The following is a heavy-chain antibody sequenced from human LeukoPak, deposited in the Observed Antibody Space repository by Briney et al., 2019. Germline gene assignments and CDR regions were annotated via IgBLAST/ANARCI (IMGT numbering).Heavy chain of an antibody. V-gene: IGHV3-11*05. Sequence: PGGSLRVSCAASGFTFSDYYMSWIRQAPGKGLEWVSYISSSSSYTNYADSVKGRFTISRDNAKNSLYLQMNSLRAEDTAVYYCARAGDLRITMVRGVIGWFDPWGQGTLVTVSS. CDR1: GFTFSDYY. CDR2: ISSSSSYT. J-gene: IGHJ5*02. D-gene: IGHD3-10*01. CDR3: ARAGDLRITMVRGVIGWFDP.